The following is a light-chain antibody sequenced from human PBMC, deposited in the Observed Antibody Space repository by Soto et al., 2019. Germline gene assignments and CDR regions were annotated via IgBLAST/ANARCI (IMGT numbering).Light chain of an antibody. J-gene: IGLJ1*01. CDR2: EGS. V-gene: IGLV2-23*01. CDR1: SSDVGSYNL. Sequence: QSALTQPASVSGSPGQSITISCTGTSSDVGSYNLVSWYQXHPGKAPKLMIYEGSKRPSGVSNRFSGSKSGNTASLTISGXQAEDEADYYCCSYAGSSTFVXGTXTKVTVL. CDR3: CSYAGSSTFV.